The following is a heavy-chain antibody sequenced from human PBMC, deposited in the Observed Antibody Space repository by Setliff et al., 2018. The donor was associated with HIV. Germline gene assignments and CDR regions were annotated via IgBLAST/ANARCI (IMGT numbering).Heavy chain of an antibody. CDR3: VATTHNFWSAYTS. Sequence: SETLSLTCTVSGGSIRGHYWSWIRQPPGKGLEWIGTIYYSGSTYYKPSLKSRGTISVDTSKNQFYLKLNSVTAADSAVYYCVATTHNFWSAYTSWGQGTPVTVSS. J-gene: IGHJ4*02. V-gene: IGHV4-59*11. D-gene: IGHD3-3*01. CDR1: GGSIRGHY. CDR2: IYYSGST.